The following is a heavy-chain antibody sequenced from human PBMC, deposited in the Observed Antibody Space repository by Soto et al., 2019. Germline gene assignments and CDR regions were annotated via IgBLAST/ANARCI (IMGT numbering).Heavy chain of an antibody. CDR1: GFTFSDYY. D-gene: IGHD3-10*01. CDR2: ISPSGGTI. J-gene: IGHJ5*02. Sequence: QVQLVESGGGLVKPVGSLRLSCAASGFTFSDYYMSWIRQAPGKWLEWVSYISPSGGTIYYADSVKGRFTLSRDNAKNSLYLQMNSLRAEDTAVYHCVRVGYAYGNDPWGQGTLVAVSS. CDR3: VRVGYAYGNDP. V-gene: IGHV3-11*01.